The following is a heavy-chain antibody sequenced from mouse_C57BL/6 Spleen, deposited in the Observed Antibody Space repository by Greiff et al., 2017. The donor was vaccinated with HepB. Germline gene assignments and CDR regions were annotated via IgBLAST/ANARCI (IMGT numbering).Heavy chain of an antibody. CDR2: IDPNSGGT. J-gene: IGHJ2*01. V-gene: IGHV1-72*01. CDR1: GYTFTSYW. Sequence: VQLQQSGAELVKPGASVKLSCKASGYTFTSYWMHWVKQRPGRGLEWIGRIDPNSGGTKYNEKFKSKATLTVDKPSSTAYMQLSSLTSEDSAVYYCAAGYYGSNRYFDYWGQGTTLTVSS. D-gene: IGHD1-1*01. CDR3: AAGYYGSNRYFDY.